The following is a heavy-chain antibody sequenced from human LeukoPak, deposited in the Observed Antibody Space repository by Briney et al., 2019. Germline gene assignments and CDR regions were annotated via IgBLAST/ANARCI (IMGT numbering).Heavy chain of an antibody. CDR1: GFTFPSSG. V-gene: IGHV3-30*18. CDR3: AKDGDY. J-gene: IGHJ4*02. Sequence: SCKASGFTFPSSGVHWVRQAPGKGLEWVAVISYDGSNKYYADSVKGRFTISRDNSKNTLYLQMNSLRAGDTAVYYCAKDGDYWGQGTLVTVSS. CDR2: ISYDGSNK.